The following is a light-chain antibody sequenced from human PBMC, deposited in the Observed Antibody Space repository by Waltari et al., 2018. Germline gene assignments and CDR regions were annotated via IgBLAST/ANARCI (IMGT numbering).Light chain of an antibody. CDR2: DVS. CDR3: CSYAGSHVL. CDR1: SSDIGANYAF. V-gene: IGLV2-11*01. J-gene: IGLJ2*01. Sequence: QSALTQPRPVSGSPGQSVTISCTGTSSDIGANYAFVSWYQQHPGKAPKPVLYDVSVRPLVFPGRFSGSKSGNTASLTISGLQSEGEAEYYCCSYAGSHVLLGGGTKLTVL.